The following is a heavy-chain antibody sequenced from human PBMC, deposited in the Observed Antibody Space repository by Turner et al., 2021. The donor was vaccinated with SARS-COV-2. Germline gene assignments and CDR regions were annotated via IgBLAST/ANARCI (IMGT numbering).Heavy chain of an antibody. D-gene: IGHD5-18*01. CDR3: AREDRGYSYGYGRFDP. J-gene: IGHJ5*02. Sequence: QVQLVQSGAEVKQPGASVKVSCKASGYTFTGYYMHWVRQAPGQGLEWMGWINPNSGGTNYAQKFQGWVTMTRDTSISTAYMELSRLRSDDTAVYYCAREDRGYSYGYGRFDPWGQGTLVTVSS. V-gene: IGHV1-2*04. CDR2: INPNSGGT. CDR1: GYTFTGYY.